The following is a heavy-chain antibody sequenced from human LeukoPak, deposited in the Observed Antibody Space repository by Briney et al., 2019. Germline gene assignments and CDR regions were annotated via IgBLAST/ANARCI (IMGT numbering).Heavy chain of an antibody. J-gene: IGHJ4*02. D-gene: IGHD2-21*01. CDR3: AKGNSLSLFLPGSVWSLDY. V-gene: IGHV3-23*01. CDR1: GYTFTDYA. CDR2: ISGSGTTT. Sequence: GGSLRLSCAASGYTFTDYAMSWVRQAPGKGLEWVSAISGSGTTTYYADSVKGRSTISRDNSKNTLYLQMNRLRVEDTAVYYCAKGNSLSLFLPGSVWSLDYWGQGTLVTVSS.